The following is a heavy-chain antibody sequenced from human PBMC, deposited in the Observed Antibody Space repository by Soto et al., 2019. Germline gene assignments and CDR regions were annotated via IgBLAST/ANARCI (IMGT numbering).Heavy chain of an antibody. Sequence: QVQLVQSGAEVKKPGASVKVSCKASGYTFTSYDINWVRQATGQGLEWMGWMNPNSGNTGYAQKFQGRVTMTRNTSISTDYMELSSRRSEDTAVYYCARDRGILKQSNFDYWGQGTLVTVSS. CDR3: ARDRGILKQSNFDY. V-gene: IGHV1-8*01. CDR1: GYTFTSYD. D-gene: IGHD2-2*01. J-gene: IGHJ4*02. CDR2: MNPNSGNT.